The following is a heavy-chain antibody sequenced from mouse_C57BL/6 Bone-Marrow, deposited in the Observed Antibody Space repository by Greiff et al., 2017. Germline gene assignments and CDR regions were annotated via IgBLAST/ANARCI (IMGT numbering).Heavy chain of an antibody. CDR3: ARCTTVAYWYFGV. V-gene: IGHV1-81*01. Sequence: QVQLKESGAELARPGASVKLSCKASGYTFTSSGISWVKQRTGRGLEWIGEIYPRSGNTYYNGKFKGKATLTADKSSSTAYMELRSLTSEDSAVYFCARCTTVAYWYFGVWGTGATVTVSS. J-gene: IGHJ1*03. CDR1: GYTFTSSG. CDR2: IYPRSGNT. D-gene: IGHD1-1*01.